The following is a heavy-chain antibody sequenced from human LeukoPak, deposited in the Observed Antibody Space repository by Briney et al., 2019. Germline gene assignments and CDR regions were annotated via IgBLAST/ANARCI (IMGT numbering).Heavy chain of an antibody. Sequence: GGSLRLSCVGSGFSFSSFECNWVRQAPGKGLEWVSYVSVSGDEIHHADSVKGRFTISRDNAKNSVFLQMNSLRAEDTAIYYCARDRSIIMDRGTPEAFDIWGQGTMVTVSS. CDR2: VSVSGDEI. V-gene: IGHV3-48*03. CDR1: GFSFSSFE. J-gene: IGHJ3*02. CDR3: ARDRSIIMDRGTPEAFDI. D-gene: IGHD3-10*01.